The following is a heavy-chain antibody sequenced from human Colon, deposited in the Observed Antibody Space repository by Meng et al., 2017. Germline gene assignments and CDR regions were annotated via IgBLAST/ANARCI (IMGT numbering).Heavy chain of an antibody. Sequence: ESGPGRLKLSATLSLACSVSGASVSVNSYWSWVRQPPGRGLEWIGQIDHRGSAYYRPSLNSRVTMSLDKSRNQFSLRLTSVTAADTAVYYCARHGGYYQDFWGQGTLVTVSS. V-gene: IGHV4-4*02. CDR2: IDHRGSA. CDR3: ARHGGYYQDF. CDR1: GASVSVNSY. J-gene: IGHJ4*02. D-gene: IGHD4-23*01.